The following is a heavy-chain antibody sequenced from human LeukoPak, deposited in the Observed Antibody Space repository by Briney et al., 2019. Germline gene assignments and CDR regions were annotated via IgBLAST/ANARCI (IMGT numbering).Heavy chain of an antibody. CDR2: IYTSGST. Sequence: SETLSLTCTVPGGSISTYYWSWIRQPAGKGLEWIGRIYTSGSTNYNPSLKSRVTMSVDTSKNQFSLKLSTVTAADTAVYYCASGTVTIFGVGSPEHYYYYMDVWGKGTTVTVSS. D-gene: IGHD3-3*01. V-gene: IGHV4-4*07. J-gene: IGHJ6*03. CDR1: GGSISTYY. CDR3: ASGTVTIFGVGSPEHYYYYMDV.